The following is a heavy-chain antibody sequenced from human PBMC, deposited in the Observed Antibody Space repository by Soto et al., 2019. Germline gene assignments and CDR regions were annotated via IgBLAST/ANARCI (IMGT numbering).Heavy chain of an antibody. CDR3: ACTSGVFHPNDAFDI. Sequence: EASVKVSCKASGYTFTSYGISWVRQAPGQGLEWMGWISAYNGSTNYAQKLQGRVTMTTDTSTSTAYMELRSLRSDDTAVYYCACTSGVFHPNDAFDIWGQGTMVTVSS. D-gene: IGHD2-8*01. J-gene: IGHJ3*02. CDR2: ISAYNGST. V-gene: IGHV1-18*04. CDR1: GYTFTSYG.